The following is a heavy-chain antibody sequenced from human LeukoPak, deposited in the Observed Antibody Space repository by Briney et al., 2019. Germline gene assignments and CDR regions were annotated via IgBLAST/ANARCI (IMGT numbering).Heavy chain of an antibody. V-gene: IGHV3-23*01. CDR2: ISGSGYTT. CDR1: GFTFDNYA. CDR3: AKDPGYGDSYDY. J-gene: IGHJ4*02. D-gene: IGHD4-17*01. Sequence: GGSLRLSCAASGFTFDNYAMTWVRQAPGRGLEWISTISGSGYTTYYADSVKGRFTISRDNSKNTLYLQMNSLRAEDTAVYYCAKDPGYGDSYDYWGQGTLVTVSS.